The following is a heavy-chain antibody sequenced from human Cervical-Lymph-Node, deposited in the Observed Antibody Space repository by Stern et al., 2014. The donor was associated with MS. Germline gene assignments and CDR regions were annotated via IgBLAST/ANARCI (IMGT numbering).Heavy chain of an antibody. V-gene: IGHV3-30*18. J-gene: IGHJ4*02. CDR1: GFTFSNYA. Sequence: VQLVQSGGGVVQPGRSLRLSCAASGFTFSNYAMHWVSQAPGKGLEWVALISHDGSNRYYADSVKGRLTISRDNSNNTVYLQMNSLRVEDTAVYYCAKDRGYTGNLYFDYWGQGTLVTVSS. CDR2: ISHDGSNR. D-gene: IGHD5-12*01. CDR3: AKDRGYTGNLYFDY.